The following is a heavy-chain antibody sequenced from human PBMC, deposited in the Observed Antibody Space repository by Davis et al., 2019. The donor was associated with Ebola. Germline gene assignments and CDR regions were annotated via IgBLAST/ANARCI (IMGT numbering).Heavy chain of an antibody. CDR3: ARVGAVEIDS. V-gene: IGHV3-30*02. Sequence: GGSLRLSCAASGFTFSSYGMHWVRQAPGKGLEWVAFIRFDARSKYYIDSVKGRFTISRDDAKKSLYLQMNGLRAEDTAVYYCARVGAVEIDSWGQGILVTVAS. CDR1: GFTFSSYG. J-gene: IGHJ4*02. CDR2: IRFDARSK.